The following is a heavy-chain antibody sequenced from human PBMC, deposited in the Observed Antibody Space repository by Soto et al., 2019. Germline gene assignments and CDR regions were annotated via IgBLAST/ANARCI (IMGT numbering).Heavy chain of an antibody. D-gene: IGHD5-12*01. Sequence: GASVKVSCKASGGTFSSYVISWVRQAPGQGLEWMGGIIPMFDTTYYAQNFQGRVTITADESTSTAYMELSSLRSEDSAVYCCARTNPTSGYFYFDYWGQGTLVTVSS. CDR3: ARTNPTSGYFYFDY. CDR1: GGTFSSYV. J-gene: IGHJ4*02. V-gene: IGHV1-69*13. CDR2: IIPMFDTT.